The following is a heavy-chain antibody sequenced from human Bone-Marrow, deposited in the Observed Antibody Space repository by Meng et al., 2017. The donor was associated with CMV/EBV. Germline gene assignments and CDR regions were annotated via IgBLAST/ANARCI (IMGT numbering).Heavy chain of an antibody. D-gene: IGHD1-7*01. Sequence: GESLKISCAASEFSLFYHWMTWVRQAPGKGLEWVAVIWYEGSTKYYAESVKGRFTISRDNSKNTLYLQMNSLRAEDTAVYYCARSLELPTNYYYYYGMDVWGQGTTVTVSS. CDR2: IWYEGSTK. V-gene: IGHV3-33*08. CDR1: EFSLFYHW. J-gene: IGHJ6*02. CDR3: ARSLELPTNYYYYYGMDV.